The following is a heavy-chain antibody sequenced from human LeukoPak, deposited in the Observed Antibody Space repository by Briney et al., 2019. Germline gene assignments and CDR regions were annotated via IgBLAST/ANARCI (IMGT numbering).Heavy chain of an antibody. D-gene: IGHD5-18*01. CDR3: ARDSALRDTAMVKTFDY. J-gene: IGHJ4*02. CDR1: GFTFSSYW. Sequence: PGGSLRLSCAASGFTFSSYWMSWVRQAPGKGLEWVANIKQDGSEKYYVDSVKGRFTISRDNAENSLYLQMNSLRAEDTAVYYCARDSALRDTAMVKTFDYWGQGTLVTVSS. CDR2: IKQDGSEK. V-gene: IGHV3-7*01.